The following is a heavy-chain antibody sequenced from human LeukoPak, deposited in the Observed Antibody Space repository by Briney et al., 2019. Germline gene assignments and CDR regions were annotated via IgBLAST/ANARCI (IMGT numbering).Heavy chain of an antibody. D-gene: IGHD3-3*01. CDR2: ISAYNGNT. Sequence: GASVKVSCKASGYTFTSYGISWVRQAPGQGLEWMGWISAYNGNTNYAQKLQGRVTMTTDTSTSTAYMELRSLRSDDTAVYYCARSRVGDGVVIIGNWGQGTLVTVSS. CDR1: GYTFTSYG. CDR3: ARSRVGDGVVIIGN. V-gene: IGHV1-18*01. J-gene: IGHJ4*02.